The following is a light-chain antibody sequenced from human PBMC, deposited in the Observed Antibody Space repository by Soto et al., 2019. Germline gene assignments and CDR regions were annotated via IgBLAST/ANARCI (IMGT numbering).Light chain of an antibody. CDR3: QQYGSSLPWT. CDR2: GAS. Sequence: EIVLTQSPGTPSLSPREKTTLSCRASQSVSSSYLAWYQQKPGQAPRLLIYGASSRATGIPDRFSGSGSGTDFTLTISRLEPEDFAVYYCQQYGSSLPWTFGQGTKVDIK. V-gene: IGKV3-20*01. J-gene: IGKJ1*01. CDR1: QSVSSSY.